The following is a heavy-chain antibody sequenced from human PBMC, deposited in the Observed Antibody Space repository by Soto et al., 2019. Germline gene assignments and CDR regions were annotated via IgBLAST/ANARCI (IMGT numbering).Heavy chain of an antibody. Sequence: GKGLEWVAAISDGGANTYYADSVKGRFTISRDNSKHTLYLQMNSLRAEDTAVYFFSQAEDGIRATVPVSAFLLNRSSDL. CDR2: ISDGGANT. V-gene: IGHV3-23*01. D-gene: IGHD1-26*01. J-gene: IGHJ2*01. CDR3: SQAEDGIRATVPVSAFLLNRSSDL.